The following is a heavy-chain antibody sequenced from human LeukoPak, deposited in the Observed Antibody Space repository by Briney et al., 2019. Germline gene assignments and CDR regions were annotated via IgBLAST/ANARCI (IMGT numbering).Heavy chain of an antibody. J-gene: IGHJ5*02. V-gene: IGHV1-2*06. Sequence: ASVKVSCKASGYTFTGYYMHWVRQAPGQGLEWMGRINPNSGGTNYAQKFQGRATMTRDTSISTAYMELSRLRSDDTAVYYCARDRIAAAGQLYNWFDPWGQGTLVTVSS. CDR1: GYTFTGYY. CDR2: INPNSGGT. CDR3: ARDRIAAAGQLYNWFDP. D-gene: IGHD6-13*01.